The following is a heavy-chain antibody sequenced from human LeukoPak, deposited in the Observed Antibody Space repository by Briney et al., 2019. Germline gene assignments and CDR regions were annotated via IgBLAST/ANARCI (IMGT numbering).Heavy chain of an antibody. D-gene: IGHD4-17*01. CDR1: GGSFSGYY. J-gene: IGHJ4*02. CDR2: INHSGST. CDR3: ARDLPDDYGDYALRVGRFDY. V-gene: IGHV4-34*01. Sequence: SETLSLTCAVYGGSFSGYYWSWIRQPPGKGLEWIGEINHSGSTNYNPSLKSRVTISVDTSNNQFSLKLSSVTAADTAVYYCARDLPDDYGDYALRVGRFDYWGQGTLVTVSS.